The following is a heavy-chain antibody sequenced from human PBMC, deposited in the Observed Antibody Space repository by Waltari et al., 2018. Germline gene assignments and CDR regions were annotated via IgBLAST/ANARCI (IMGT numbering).Heavy chain of an antibody. CDR1: GFTFSSYS. V-gene: IGHV3-48*01. CDR2: ISSSSSTI. D-gene: IGHD5-12*01. CDR3: ARGGGYDSLDY. J-gene: IGHJ4*02. Sequence: EVQLVESGGGLVQPGGSLRLSCAASGFTFSSYSMNWVRQAPGKGLEGVSYISSSSSTIYYADSVKGRFTISRDNAKNSLYLQMNSLRAEDTAVYYCARGGGYDSLDYWGQGTLVTVSS.